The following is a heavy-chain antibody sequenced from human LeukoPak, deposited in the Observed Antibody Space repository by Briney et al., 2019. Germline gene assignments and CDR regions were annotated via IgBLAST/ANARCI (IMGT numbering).Heavy chain of an antibody. CDR3: ARGRWRRAFDI. CDR1: GGPISSSSYY. CDR2: IYYSGST. J-gene: IGHJ3*02. V-gene: IGHV4-39*01. Sequence: SETLSLTCTVSGGPISSSSYYWGWIRQPPGKGLEWIGSIYYSGSTYYNPSLKSRVTISVDTSKNQFSLKLSSVTAADTAVYYCARGRWRRAFDIWGQGTMVTVSS.